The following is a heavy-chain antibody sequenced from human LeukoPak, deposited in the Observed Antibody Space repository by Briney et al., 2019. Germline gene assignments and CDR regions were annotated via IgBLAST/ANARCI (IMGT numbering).Heavy chain of an antibody. J-gene: IGHJ4*02. CDR2: ITGAGDTT. D-gene: IGHD3-3*01. CDR1: GFTFSTFA. CDR3: VRERNYYEALQRSY. V-gene: IGHV3-23*01. Sequence: GGSLRLSCAASGFTFSTFAMSWVRQDPGRGLEWVSSITGAGDTTFYPESVKGRFTISRDNSKNTLYLQMNSLRVGDTALYFCVRERNYYEALQRSYWGQGTLVTVSS.